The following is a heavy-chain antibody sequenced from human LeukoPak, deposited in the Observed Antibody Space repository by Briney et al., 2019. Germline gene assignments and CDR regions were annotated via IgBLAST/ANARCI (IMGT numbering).Heavy chain of an antibody. CDR3: ARDSNHAIAAAGPRLDY. J-gene: IGHJ4*02. V-gene: IGHV3-30*04. CDR2: ISYDGSNK. CDR1: GFTFSSYA. D-gene: IGHD6-13*01. Sequence: GGSLRLSCAASGFTFSSYAMHWVRQAPGKGLEWVAVISYDGSNKYYEDSVKGRFTISRDNSKNTLYLQMNSLRAEDTAVYYCARDSNHAIAAAGPRLDYWGQGTLVTVSS.